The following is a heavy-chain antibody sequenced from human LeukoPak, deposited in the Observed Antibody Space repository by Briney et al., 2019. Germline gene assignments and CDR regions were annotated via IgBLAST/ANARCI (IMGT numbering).Heavy chain of an antibody. CDR1: GYTFSDYF. D-gene: IGHD3-10*01. Sequence: ASVKVSCKASGYTFSDYFIHWVRQAPGQGLEWMGIINPRGFHASYAEKFQGRVAMTGDTSTSTVYMELSSLRSEDTAVYYCAKVASYYGSGGYYTHWGEGTLVAVSS. V-gene: IGHV1-46*01. CDR2: INPRGFHA. CDR3: AKVASYYGSGGYYTH. J-gene: IGHJ4*02.